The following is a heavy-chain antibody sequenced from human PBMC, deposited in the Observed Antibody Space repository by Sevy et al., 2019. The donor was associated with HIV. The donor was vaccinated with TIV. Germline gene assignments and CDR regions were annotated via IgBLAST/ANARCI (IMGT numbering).Heavy chain of an antibody. J-gene: IGHJ4*02. Sequence: GGSLRLSCVASGFTFSGYWISWVRQAPGKGLEWVANINQDGSVKDYVDSVKGRFAISRDNARNSLYLQMDSLRAEDGAVYFRLPQVSGSGGLDYWGQGTLVPVSS. D-gene: IGHD3-10*01. V-gene: IGHV3-7*01. CDR1: GFTFSGYW. CDR2: INQDGSVK. CDR3: LPQVSGSGGLDY.